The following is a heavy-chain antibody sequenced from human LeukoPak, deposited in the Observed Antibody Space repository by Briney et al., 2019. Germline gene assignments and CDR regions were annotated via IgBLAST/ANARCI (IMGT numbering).Heavy chain of an antibody. CDR1: GGSICSYY. D-gene: IGHD5-24*01. V-gene: IGHV4-59*01. CDR3: ARDRGRWLHRDAFDI. Sequence: SETLSLTXTVSGGSICSYYWSWIRQAPGKGLEWLGYIYYSGSTNYNPSLKSRVTISVDTSKNQFSLKLSSVTAADTAVYYCARDRGRWLHRDAFDIWGQGTMVTVSS. CDR2: IYYSGST. J-gene: IGHJ3*02.